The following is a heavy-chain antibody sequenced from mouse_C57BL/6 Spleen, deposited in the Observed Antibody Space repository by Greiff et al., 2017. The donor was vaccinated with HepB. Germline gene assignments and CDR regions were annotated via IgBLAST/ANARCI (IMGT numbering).Heavy chain of an antibody. CDR1: GYTFTSYT. CDR2: INPSSGYT. Sequence: VQLQQSGAELARPGASVKMSCKASGYTFTSYTMHWVKQRPGQGLEWIGYINPSSGYTKYNQKFKDKATLTADKSSSTAYMQLSSLTSEDSAVYYCARDTPGDAMDYWGHGTSVTVSS. CDR3: ARDTPGDAMDY. V-gene: IGHV1-4*01. J-gene: IGHJ4*01.